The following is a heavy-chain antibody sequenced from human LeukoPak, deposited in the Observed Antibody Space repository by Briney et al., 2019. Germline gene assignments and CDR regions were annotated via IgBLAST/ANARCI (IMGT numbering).Heavy chain of an antibody. D-gene: IGHD3-10*02. CDR2: ISSSGNTI. CDR3: AELGITMIGGV. V-gene: IGHV3-48*03. CDR1: RFTFRSYE. J-gene: IGHJ6*04. Sequence: GGSLRLSCAASRFTFRSYEMNWVRQAPGKGLEWVSYISSSGNTIYYADSVKGRFTISRDNAKNSLYLQMNSLRAEDTAVYYCAELGITMIGGVWGKGTTVTISS.